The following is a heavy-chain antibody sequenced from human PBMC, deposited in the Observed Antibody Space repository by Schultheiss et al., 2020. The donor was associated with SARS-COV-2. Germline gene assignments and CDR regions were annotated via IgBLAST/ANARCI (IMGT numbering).Heavy chain of an antibody. CDR2: IYYSGST. V-gene: IGHV4-59*06. Sequence: SETLSLTCTVSGGSISSYYWSWIRQPPGKGLEWIGYIYYSGSTYYNPSLKSLVTISVDTSKNQFSLKLSSVTAADTAVYYCARMGYTEGWFDPWGQGTLVTVSS. D-gene: IGHD5-18*01. J-gene: IGHJ5*02. CDR1: GGSISSYY. CDR3: ARMGYTEGWFDP.